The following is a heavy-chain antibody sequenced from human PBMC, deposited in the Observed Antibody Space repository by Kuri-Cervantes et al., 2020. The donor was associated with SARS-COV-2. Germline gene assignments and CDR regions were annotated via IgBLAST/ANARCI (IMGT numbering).Heavy chain of an antibody. J-gene: IGHJ6*03. CDR2: INHSGST. CDR1: GGSFSGYY. V-gene: IGHV4-34*01. Sequence: GSLRLSCAVYGGSFSGYYWSWIRQPPGKGLEWIGEINHSGSTNYNPSLKSRVTISVDTSKNQFSLKLSSVTAADTAVYYCARGQTPLKYGEADYYYYMDVWGKGTTVTVSS. CDR3: ARGQTPLKYGEADYYYYMDV. D-gene: IGHD4-17*01.